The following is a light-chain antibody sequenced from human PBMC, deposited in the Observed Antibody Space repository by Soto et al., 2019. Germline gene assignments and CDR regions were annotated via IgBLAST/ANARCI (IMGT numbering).Light chain of an antibody. V-gene: IGLV2-23*01. CDR3: CSYAGDPYV. J-gene: IGLJ1*01. CDR1: SSDVGGYNS. CDR2: EDN. Sequence: QAVVTQPASVSGSPGQSIAISCTGTSSDVGGYNSVSWYQQHPGKVPKLMIYEDNKRPSGVSDRFSGSKSGNTASLTISGLQAEDEADYYCCSYAGDPYVFGTGTKVTVL.